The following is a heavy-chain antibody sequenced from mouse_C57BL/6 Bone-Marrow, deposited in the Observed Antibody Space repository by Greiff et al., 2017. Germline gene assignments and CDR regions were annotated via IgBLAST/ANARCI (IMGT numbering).Heavy chain of an antibody. CDR2: IHPNSGST. J-gene: IGHJ1*03. V-gene: IGHV1-64*01. Sequence: QVQLQQPGAELVKPGASVKLSCKASGYTFTSYWMHWVKQRPGQGLEWIGMIHPNSGSTNYNEKFKSKATLTVDQSSSTAYMQLSSLTSEDSAVYYCARDYDGYYFDVWGTGTTVTVSS. D-gene: IGHD2-3*01. CDR1: GYTFTSYW. CDR3: ARDYDGYYFDV.